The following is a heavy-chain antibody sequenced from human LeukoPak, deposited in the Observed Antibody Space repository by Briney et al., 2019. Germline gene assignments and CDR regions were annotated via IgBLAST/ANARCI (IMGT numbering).Heavy chain of an antibody. V-gene: IGHV3-30-3*01. CDR3: ARDIDGDRYFDS. Sequence: GRSLSLSCAASKFTFSSYAMHWVRRAPGKGLEWVAFISFDGTIKYYADSVKSRFTISRDNSENTMYLQMNSLRLDDTATYYCARDIDGDRYFDSWGQGTLVTVSS. CDR1: KFTFSSYA. J-gene: IGHJ4*02. CDR2: ISFDGTIK. D-gene: IGHD4-17*01.